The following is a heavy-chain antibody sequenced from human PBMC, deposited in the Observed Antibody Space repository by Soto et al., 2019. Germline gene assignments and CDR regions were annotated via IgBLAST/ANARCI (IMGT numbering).Heavy chain of an antibody. CDR2: INAGNGNT. J-gene: IGHJ5*02. V-gene: IGHV1-3*01. CDR3: ARDRAAATNNWFDP. CDR1: GYTFTSYA. Sequence: ASVKVSCKASGYTFTSYAMHWVRQAPGQRLEWMGWINAGNGNTKYSQKFQGRVTITRDTSASTAYMELSSLRSEDTAVYYCARDRAAATNNWFDPWGQGTLVTV. D-gene: IGHD6-13*01.